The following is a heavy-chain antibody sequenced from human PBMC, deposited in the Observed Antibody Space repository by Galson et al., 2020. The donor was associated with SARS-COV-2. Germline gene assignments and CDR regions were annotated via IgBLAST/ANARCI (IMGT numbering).Heavy chain of an antibody. CDR3: ARETFGYYDSSGYVDY. D-gene: IGHD3-22*01. CDR2: IISSGSTI. J-gene: IGHJ4*02. Sequence: GGSLRLSCAASEFTSSDYYMSWIRQAPGKGLEWVPYIISSGSTIYYADSVKGRFTISRNNAKNSLYLQMNSLRAEDTAVYYCARETFGYYDSSGYVDYWGQGTLVTVSS. CDR1: EFTSSDYY. V-gene: IGHV3-11*01.